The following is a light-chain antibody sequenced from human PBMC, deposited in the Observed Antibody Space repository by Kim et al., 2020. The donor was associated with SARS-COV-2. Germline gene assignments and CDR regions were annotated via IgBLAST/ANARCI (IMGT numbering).Light chain of an antibody. CDR3: QQYSSSPYT. V-gene: IGKV3-20*01. CDR1: LGVSSIY. Sequence: LSPGTRPTHSSGAMLGVSSIYLASYQQKPSHAPTLLIYGASSRPTGIPDMFGGSGSGTDFTLTVSRLGPEDLAVYYCQQYSSSPYTFGLGTKL. CDR2: GAS. J-gene: IGKJ2*01.